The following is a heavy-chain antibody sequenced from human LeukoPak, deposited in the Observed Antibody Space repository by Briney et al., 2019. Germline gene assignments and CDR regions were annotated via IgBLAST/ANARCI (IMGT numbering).Heavy chain of an antibody. D-gene: IGHD4/OR15-4a*01. CDR1: GFTFSSYW. CDR2: IKQDGSEK. J-gene: IGHJ6*03. Sequence: GGSLRLSCAASGFTFSSYWMSWVRQAPGKGLEWVANIKQDGSEKYYVDSVKGRFTISRDNAKNSLYLQMNSLRAEDTAVYYCARGRSMVGYYYYYYMDVWGKGTTVTVSS. CDR3: ARGRSMVGYYYYYYMDV. V-gene: IGHV3-7*01.